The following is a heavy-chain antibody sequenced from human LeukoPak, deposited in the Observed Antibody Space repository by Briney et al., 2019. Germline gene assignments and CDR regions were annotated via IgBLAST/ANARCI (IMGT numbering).Heavy chain of an antibody. D-gene: IGHD3-10*01. CDR2: IYYSGST. Sequence: SETLSLTCTVSGGSISSSSYYWGWIRQPPGKGLEWIGYIYYSGSTNYNPSLKSRVTISVDTSKNQFSLKLSSVIAADTAVYYCARAVRDRGVILPWFDPWGQGTLVTVSS. V-gene: IGHV4-61*05. J-gene: IGHJ5*02. CDR1: GGSISSSSYY. CDR3: ARAVRDRGVILPWFDP.